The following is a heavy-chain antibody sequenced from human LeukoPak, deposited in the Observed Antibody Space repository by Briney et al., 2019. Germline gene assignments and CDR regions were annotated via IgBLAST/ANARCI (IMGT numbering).Heavy chain of an antibody. CDR3: ARGKSLWFGELLGY. CDR2: ISSSGSTI. Sequence: LSLTCTVSGGSISSSSYYWGWVRQAPGKGLEWVSYISSSGSTIYYADSVKGRFTISRDNAKNSLYLQMNSLRAEDTAVYYCARGKSLWFGELLGYWGQGTLVTVSS. CDR1: GGSISSSSYY. V-gene: IGHV3-48*03. J-gene: IGHJ4*02. D-gene: IGHD3-10*01.